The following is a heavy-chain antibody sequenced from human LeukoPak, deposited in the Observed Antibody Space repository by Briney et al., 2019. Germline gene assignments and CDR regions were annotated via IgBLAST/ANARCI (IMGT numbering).Heavy chain of an antibody. J-gene: IGHJ3*02. D-gene: IGHD6-13*01. V-gene: IGHV3-23*01. Sequence: GGSLRLSCAASGFTFSGYWMHWVRQAPGKGLEWVSAISGSGGSTYYADSVKGRFTISRDNSKNTLYLQMNSLRAEDTAVYYCAKGDLYSSSWYDAFDIWGQGTMVTVSS. CDR2: ISGSGGST. CDR3: AKGDLYSSSWYDAFDI. CDR1: GFTFSGYW.